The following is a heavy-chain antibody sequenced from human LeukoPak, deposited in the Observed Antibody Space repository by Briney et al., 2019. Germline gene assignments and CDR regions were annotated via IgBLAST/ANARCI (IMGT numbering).Heavy chain of an antibody. V-gene: IGHV3-48*03. Sequence: GGSLRLSCAASGFTFSSYEMNWVRQAPGKGLEWVSYISSSGSTIYYADSVKGRFTISRDNAKNSLYLQMNSLRAEDTAVYYCARVPSITMVREIEPGAFDIWGQGTMVTVSS. J-gene: IGHJ3*02. D-gene: IGHD3-10*01. CDR1: GFTFSSYE. CDR2: ISSSGSTI. CDR3: ARVPSITMVREIEPGAFDI.